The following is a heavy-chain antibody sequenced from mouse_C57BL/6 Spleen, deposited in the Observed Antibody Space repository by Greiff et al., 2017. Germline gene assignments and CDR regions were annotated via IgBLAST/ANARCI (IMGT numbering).Heavy chain of an antibody. J-gene: IGHJ3*01. CDR2: INPSTGGT. CDR3: ARSHYYGSSPFAY. CDR1: GYSFTGYY. D-gene: IGHD1-1*01. V-gene: IGHV1-42*01. Sequence: EVQLQQSGPELVKPGASVKISCTASGYSFTGYYMNWVKQSPEKSLEWIGEINPSTGGTTYNQKFKAKATLTVDKSSSTAYMLLKSLTSDDSAVYYCARSHYYGSSPFAYWGQGTLGTVSA.